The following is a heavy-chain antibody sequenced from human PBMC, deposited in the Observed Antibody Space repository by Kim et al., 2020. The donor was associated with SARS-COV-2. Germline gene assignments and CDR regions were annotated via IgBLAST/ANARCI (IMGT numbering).Heavy chain of an antibody. CDR1: DDSISRSTYY. J-gene: IGHJ5*02. D-gene: IGHD3-16*01. Sequence: SETLSLTCTVSDDSISRSTYYWGWIRQPPGKGLEWIASMYYTGSTFYNPSLKNRVTVSEDTSKNQFSLRLTSVTAADTAIYYCARFGDYFLWFDPWGQGTLVTVSS. CDR2: MYYTGST. CDR3: ARFGDYFLWFDP. V-gene: IGHV4-39*01.